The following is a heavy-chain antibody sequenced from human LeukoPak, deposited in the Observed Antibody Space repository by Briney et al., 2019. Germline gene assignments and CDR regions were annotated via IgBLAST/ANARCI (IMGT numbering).Heavy chain of an antibody. V-gene: IGHV3-21*04. D-gene: IGHD5-12*01. Sequence: GGSLRLSCTASGFTFSGYTMNWVRQAPGKGLEWVSSISSSSSYIYYADSVKGRFTISRDNAKNSLYLQMNSLRAEDTAVYYCAKGGYDYVEMGYFDYWGQGTLVTVSS. CDR2: ISSSSSYI. J-gene: IGHJ4*02. CDR3: AKGGYDYVEMGYFDY. CDR1: GFTFSGYT.